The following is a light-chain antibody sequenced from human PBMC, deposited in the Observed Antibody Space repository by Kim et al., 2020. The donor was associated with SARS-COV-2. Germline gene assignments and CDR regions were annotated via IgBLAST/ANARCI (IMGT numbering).Light chain of an antibody. CDR1: QSISSW. CDR3: QQYNSYSGT. V-gene: IGKV1-5*03. CDR2: KAS. J-gene: IGKJ2*01. Sequence: DIQMTQSPSTLSASVGDRVTITCRASQSISSWLAWYQQKPGKAPKLLIYKASTLESGVPSRFSGSESGTEFTLTISSLQPDDFATYYCQQYNSYSGTFGQGTKLEI.